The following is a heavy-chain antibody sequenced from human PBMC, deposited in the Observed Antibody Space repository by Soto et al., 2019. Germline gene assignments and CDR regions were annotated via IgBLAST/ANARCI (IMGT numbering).Heavy chain of an antibody. CDR1: GFTFSDYW. J-gene: IGHJ5*02. V-gene: IGHV3-7*04. CDR3: TRDLNHDCGP. CDR2: MNPDGSEK. Sequence: EVHLVESGGGLVQPGGSLRLSCAASGFTFSDYWMTWVRQAPGKGLEGVANMNPDGSEKYYVDSVKGRFTISRDNAKNSLYLQMNSLRGEDTDVYYCTRDLNHDCGPWGQGTHVIVTS. D-gene: IGHD2-21*01.